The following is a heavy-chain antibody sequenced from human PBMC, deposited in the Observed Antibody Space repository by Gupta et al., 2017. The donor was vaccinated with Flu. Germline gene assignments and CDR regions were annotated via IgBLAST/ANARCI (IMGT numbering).Heavy chain of an antibody. V-gene: IGHV3-23*01. D-gene: IGHD2-2*01. Sequence: EVQLLESGGGLVQPGGSLRLSCAASGFTFSSYAMSWVRQASGKGLEWVSAISGSGGSTYYADSVKGRFTISRDNSKNTLYLQMNSLRAEDTAVYYCAKSSLNDIVVVPAETYYYYYGMDVWGQGTTVTVSS. CDR3: AKSSLNDIVVVPAETYYYYYGMDV. CDR1: GFTFSSYA. J-gene: IGHJ6*02. CDR2: ISGSGGST.